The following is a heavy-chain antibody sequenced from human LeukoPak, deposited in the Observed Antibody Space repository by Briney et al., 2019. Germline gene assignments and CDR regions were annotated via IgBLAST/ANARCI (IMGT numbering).Heavy chain of an antibody. V-gene: IGHV3-15*01. CDR1: GFTFSDAW. Sequence: PGGSLRLSCAASGFTFSDAWMSWVRQSPGKGLEWVGRIKSKTYGGTTDYAAPVKGRSTISRDDSKNTVYLQMNSLKTEDTAVYYCTTATSYWGQGSLVTVSS. CDR3: TTATSY. CDR2: IKSKTYGGTT. J-gene: IGHJ4*02.